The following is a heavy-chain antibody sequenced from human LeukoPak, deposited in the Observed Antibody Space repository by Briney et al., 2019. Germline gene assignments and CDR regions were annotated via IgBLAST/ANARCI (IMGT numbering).Heavy chain of an antibody. CDR2: IYSGGRI. Sequence: PSETLSLTCTVSGGSISSSSYYWGWIRQPPGKGLEWIGSIYSGGRIYYNPSLKSRVTISLDTSKKHFSLKLTSVTAADTAAYYCARAPWAYGNYVHAFDMWGQGTMVTVSS. CDR1: GGSISSSSYY. D-gene: IGHD4-11*01. J-gene: IGHJ3*02. V-gene: IGHV4-39*07. CDR3: ARAPWAYGNYVHAFDM.